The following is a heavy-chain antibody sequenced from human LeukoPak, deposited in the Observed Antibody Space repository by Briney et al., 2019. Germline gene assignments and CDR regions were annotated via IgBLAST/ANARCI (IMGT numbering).Heavy chain of an antibody. Sequence: GGSLRLSCSASGFTFSSYGMNWVRQAPGKGPEWISYISRSGATIYYADSVKGRFTISRDNAKNSLYLQMSSLGAEDTAIYYCSRDRGGGDIYFDYWGQGTLVTVSS. D-gene: IGHD2-21*02. J-gene: IGHJ4*02. CDR3: SRDRGGGDIYFDY. CDR2: ISRSGATI. V-gene: IGHV3-48*03. CDR1: GFTFSSYG.